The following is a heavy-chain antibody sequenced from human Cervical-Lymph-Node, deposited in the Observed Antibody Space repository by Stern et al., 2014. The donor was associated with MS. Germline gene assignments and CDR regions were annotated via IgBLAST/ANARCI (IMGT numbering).Heavy chain of an antibody. J-gene: IGHJ4*02. V-gene: IGHV3-23*04. D-gene: IGHD2-2*01. Sequence: EVQLVESGGGLLQPGGSLRLSCEASGFTFSSCAMTWVRQAPGKGLEWVSSIGANGVATYYVESVKGRFAISRDNSKNTVYLEMSSLRVDDTAVYFCAKEKWVPATAEIDYWGQGTLVTVSS. CDR2: IGANGVAT. CDR1: GFTFSSCA. CDR3: AKEKWVPATAEIDY.